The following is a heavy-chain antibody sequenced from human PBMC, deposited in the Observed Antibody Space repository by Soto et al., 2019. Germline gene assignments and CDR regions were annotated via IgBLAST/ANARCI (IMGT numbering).Heavy chain of an antibody. CDR1: GFSLGTTGLG. CDR2: LYWDDDN. D-gene: IGHD6-19*01. Sequence: SVPTLVNPTQALTLTCTVSGFSLGTTGLGVGWIRQPPGKALEWLALLYWDDDNRYNPSLKSRLTLTKDTSKSQVVLTLTNVDPADTATYYCAHNPPQDSGAFDIWGQGTMLTVSS. CDR3: AHNPPQDSGAFDI. V-gene: IGHV2-5*02. J-gene: IGHJ3*02.